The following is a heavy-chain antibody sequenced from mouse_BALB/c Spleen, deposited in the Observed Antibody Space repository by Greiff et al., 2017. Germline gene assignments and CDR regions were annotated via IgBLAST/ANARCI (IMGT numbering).Heavy chain of an antibody. CDR1: GFTFSSYA. CDR3: AREEIYYGPFAY. V-gene: IGHV5-6-5*01. J-gene: IGHJ3*01. D-gene: IGHD2-1*01. Sequence: EVMLVESGGGLVKPGGSLKLSCAASGFTFSSYAMSWVRQTPEKRLEWVASISSGGSTYYPDSVKGRFTISRGNARNILYLQMSSLRSEDTAMYYCAREEIYYGPFAYWGQGTLVTVSA. CDR2: ISSGGST.